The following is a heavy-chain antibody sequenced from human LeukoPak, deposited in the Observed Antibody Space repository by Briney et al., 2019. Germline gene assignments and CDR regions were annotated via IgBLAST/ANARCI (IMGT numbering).Heavy chain of an antibody. J-gene: IGHJ4*02. CDR3: ARDLTGEGYFDY. CDR1: GGSISSYY. D-gene: IGHD1-26*01. V-gene: IGHV4-59*01. CDR2: IYYSGST. Sequence: PSETLSLTCTVSGGSISSYYWSWIRQPPGKGLEWIGYIYYSGSTNYNPSLKGRVTISVDTSKNQFSLKLSSVTAADTAVYYCARDLTGEGYFDYWGQGTLVTVSS.